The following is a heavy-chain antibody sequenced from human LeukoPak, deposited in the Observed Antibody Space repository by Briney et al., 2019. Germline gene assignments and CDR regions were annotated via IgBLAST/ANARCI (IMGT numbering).Heavy chain of an antibody. Sequence: SGSGGGTYYADSVKGRFTISRDNSKNTLYLQMNSLRAEDMAVYYCAKGYSSGWPYYFDSWGQGTLVTVSS. CDR2: SGSGGGT. V-gene: IGHV3-23*01. CDR3: AKGYSSGWPYYFDS. D-gene: IGHD6-19*01. J-gene: IGHJ4*02.